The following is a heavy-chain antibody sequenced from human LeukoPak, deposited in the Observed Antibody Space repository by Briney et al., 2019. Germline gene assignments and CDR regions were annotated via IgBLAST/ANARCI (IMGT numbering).Heavy chain of an antibody. D-gene: IGHD3-9*01. Sequence: PSETLSLTCTVSGLSISSFYWSWIRQSPGKGLEWIGYISYSGTTNYNPSLNSRVTISLDTSKNRFSLRLNSVTAADTAFYYCARHPPGLRYFDPWGQGTLVTVSS. CDR1: GLSISSFY. J-gene: IGHJ5*02. V-gene: IGHV4-59*08. CDR3: ARHPPGLRYFDP. CDR2: ISYSGTT.